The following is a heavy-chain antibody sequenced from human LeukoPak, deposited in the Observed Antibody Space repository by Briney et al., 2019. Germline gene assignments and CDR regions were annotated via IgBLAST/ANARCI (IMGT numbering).Heavy chain of an antibody. CDR1: GGSISSYY. J-gene: IGHJ4*02. V-gene: IGHV4-59*12. D-gene: IGHD3-16*01. Sequence: SETLSLTCTVSGGSISSYYWNWIRQPPGKGLEWIGYIYYSGSTNYNPSLKSRVTISVDTSKNQFSLKLSSVTAADTAVYYCARDTIGIGLRLGEYTDYWGQGILVTVSS. CDR2: IYYSGST. CDR3: ARDTIGIGLRLGEYTDY.